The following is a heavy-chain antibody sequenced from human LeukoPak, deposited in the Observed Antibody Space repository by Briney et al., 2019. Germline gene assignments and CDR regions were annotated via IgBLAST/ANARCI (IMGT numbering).Heavy chain of an antibody. D-gene: IGHD3-16*01. CDR1: GYTFTSYY. V-gene: IGHV1-46*01. CDR2: INPSGGST. CDR3: ARVGARIPRAFDI. Sequence: ASVKVSCKASGYTFTSYYMHWVRQAPGQGLEWMGIINPSGGSTSYAQKFQGRVTMTRDMSTSTVYMELSSLRSDDTAVYYCARVGARIPRAFDIWGQGTMVTVSS. J-gene: IGHJ3*02.